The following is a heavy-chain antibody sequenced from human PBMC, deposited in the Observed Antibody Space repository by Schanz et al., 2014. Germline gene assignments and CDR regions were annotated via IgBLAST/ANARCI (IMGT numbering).Heavy chain of an antibody. CDR3: AYYDVLTGFDY. V-gene: IGHV3-23*01. J-gene: IGHJ4*02. CDR2: LSGSGAGT. CDR1: GFTFSNHA. Sequence: EVQLLESGGGLVQPGGSLRLSCAASGFTFSNHALSWVRQAPGKGLEWVSTLSGSGAGTFYADSVKGRFTISRDNSKNTLYLQINNLRAEDTAVYYCAYYDVLTGFDYWGQGTQXTVSS. D-gene: IGHD3-9*01.